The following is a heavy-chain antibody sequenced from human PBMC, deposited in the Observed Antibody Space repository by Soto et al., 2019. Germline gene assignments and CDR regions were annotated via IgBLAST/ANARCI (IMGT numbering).Heavy chain of an antibody. CDR2: ISYDGSNK. D-gene: IGHD2-15*01. CDR1: GFTFSSYA. Sequence: QVQLVESGGGVVQPGRSLRLSCAASGFTFSSYAMHWVCQAPGKGLEWVAVISYDGSNKYYADSVKGRFTISRDNSKNTLYLQMNSLRAEDTAVYYCARDVGGSGPSPEYYFDYWGQGTLVTVSS. J-gene: IGHJ4*02. CDR3: ARDVGGSGPSPEYYFDY. V-gene: IGHV3-30-3*01.